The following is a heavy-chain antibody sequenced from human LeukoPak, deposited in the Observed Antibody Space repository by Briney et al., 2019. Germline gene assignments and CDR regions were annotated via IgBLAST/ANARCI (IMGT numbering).Heavy chain of an antibody. CDR3: ASDRGYCTSISCLLDV. V-gene: IGHV1-2*02. CDR2: INPNSGGT. CDR1: GYTFTGYY. Sequence: ASVKVSCKASGYTFTGYYIHWVRQAPGQGLEWMGWINPNSGGTNYAQKFQGRVTMTRDTSISTAYMELSRLRSDDTALYYCASDRGYCTSISCLLDVWGKGTTVTVSS. J-gene: IGHJ6*04. D-gene: IGHD2-2*01.